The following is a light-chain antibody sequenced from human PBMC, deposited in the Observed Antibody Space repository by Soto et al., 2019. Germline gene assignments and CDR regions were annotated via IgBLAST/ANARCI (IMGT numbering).Light chain of an antibody. CDR3: LLSYSGAGRV. Sequence: AVVTQEPSLTVSPGGTVTLTCGSSTGAVTSGHYPYWFQQKPGQAPRTLIYDTSNKHSWTPARFSGSLLGGKAALTLSGAQPEDEAEYYCLLSYSGAGRVFGGGTQLTVL. CDR1: TGAVTSGHY. J-gene: IGLJ2*01. CDR2: DTS. V-gene: IGLV7-46*01.